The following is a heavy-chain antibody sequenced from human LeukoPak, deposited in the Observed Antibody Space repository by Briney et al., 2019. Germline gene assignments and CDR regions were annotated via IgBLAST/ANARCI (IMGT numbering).Heavy chain of an antibody. Sequence: SETLSLICTVSGDSVTRGNYFWSWIRQPPGKGLEWIGYMYYSGSVSYNPSLKSRFTISVDTSKNHVSLNLSSVTAADTAVYYCARFLWSGSYYFPYWGQGTLVTVSS. V-gene: IGHV4-61*01. CDR2: MYYSGSV. J-gene: IGHJ4*02. D-gene: IGHD3-3*01. CDR1: GDSVTRGNYF. CDR3: ARFLWSGSYYFPY.